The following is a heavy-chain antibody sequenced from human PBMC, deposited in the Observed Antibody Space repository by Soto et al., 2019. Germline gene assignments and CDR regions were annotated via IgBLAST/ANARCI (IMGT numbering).Heavy chain of an antibody. D-gene: IGHD3-22*01. J-gene: IGHJ3*02. CDR3: ARGSYYDSSGPLRDI. CDR1: GGSISSGGYY. Sequence: SETLSLTCTVSGGSISSGGYYWSWIRQHPGKGLEWIGYIYYSGSTYYNPSLKSRVTISVDTSKNQFSLKLSSVTAADTAVYYCARGSYYDSSGPLRDIWGQGTMVTVSS. V-gene: IGHV4-31*03. CDR2: IYYSGST.